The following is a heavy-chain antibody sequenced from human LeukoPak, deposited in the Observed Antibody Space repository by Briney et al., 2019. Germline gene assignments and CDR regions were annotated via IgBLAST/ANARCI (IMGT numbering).Heavy chain of an antibody. CDR2: IKHDESEK. V-gene: IGHV3-7*03. Sequence: GGSLRLSCTASGFTFSTYWMTWVRQAPGKGLEWVANIKHDESEKYYVDSVKGRFTISRDNAKNSLYLQMNSLRAEDTAVYYCARTPPDSGYDYYFDYWGQGTLVTVSS. CDR3: ARTPPDSGYDYYFDY. CDR1: GFTFSTYW. J-gene: IGHJ4*02. D-gene: IGHD5-12*01.